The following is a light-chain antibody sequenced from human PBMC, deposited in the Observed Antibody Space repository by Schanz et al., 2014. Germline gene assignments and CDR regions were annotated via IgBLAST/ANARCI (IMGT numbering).Light chain of an antibody. Sequence: QSALTQPASVSGSPGQSITISCTGTSSDVGSYNLVSWYQQRPGKAPKLMIYEVNKRPSGVPDRFSGSKSGNTASLTVSGLQAEDEADYYCSSYAGNKYVFGTGTKLTVL. CDR1: SSDVGSYNL. V-gene: IGLV2-23*02. CDR3: SSYAGNKYV. J-gene: IGLJ1*01. CDR2: EVN.